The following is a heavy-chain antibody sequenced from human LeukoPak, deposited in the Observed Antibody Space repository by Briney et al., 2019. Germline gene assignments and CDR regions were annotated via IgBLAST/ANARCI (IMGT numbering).Heavy chain of an antibody. Sequence: GGSLRLSCAASGFTFSDYYMSWIRQAPGKGLEWVSYISSSGSTIYYADSVKGRLTISRDNAKNSLYLQMNSLRAEDTAVYYCARGGPYYYDSSLNDYWGQGTLVTVSS. J-gene: IGHJ4*02. CDR3: ARGGPYYYDSSLNDY. CDR2: ISSSGSTI. D-gene: IGHD3-22*01. CDR1: GFTFSDYY. V-gene: IGHV3-11*01.